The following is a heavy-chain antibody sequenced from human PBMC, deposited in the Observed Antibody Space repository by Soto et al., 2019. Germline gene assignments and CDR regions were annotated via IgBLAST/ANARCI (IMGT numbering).Heavy chain of an antibody. V-gene: IGHV4-59*08. CDR1: GDSISSSY. J-gene: IGHJ5*02. CDR3: ARHRALNWFDP. CDR2: MYYSGST. Sequence: SETLSLTCAVYGDSISSSYWSWIRQPPGKGLEWIGYMYYSGSTSYNPSLNSRVTLSVDTSKNQFFLKLSFVTAADTAVYYCARHRALNWFDPWGQGTLVTVSS.